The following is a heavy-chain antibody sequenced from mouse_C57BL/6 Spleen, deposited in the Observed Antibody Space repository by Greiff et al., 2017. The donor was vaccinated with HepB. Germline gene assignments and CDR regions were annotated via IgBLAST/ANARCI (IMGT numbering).Heavy chain of an antibody. CDR2: IDPNSGGT. Sequence: QVQLQQPGAELVKPGASVKLSCKASGYTFTSYWMHWVKQRPGRGLEWIGRIDPNSGGTKYNEKFKSKATLTVDKPSSTAYMQLSSLTSEDSAVYYGARSGLRTTVVATRFDYWGQGTTLTVSS. CDR1: GYTFTSYW. J-gene: IGHJ2*01. CDR3: ARSGLRTTVVATRFDY. D-gene: IGHD1-1*01. V-gene: IGHV1-72*01.